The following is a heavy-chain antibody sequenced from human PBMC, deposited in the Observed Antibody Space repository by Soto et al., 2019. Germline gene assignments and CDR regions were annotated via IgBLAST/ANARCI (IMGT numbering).Heavy chain of an antibody. D-gene: IGHD3-3*01. V-gene: IGHV3-30-3*01. CDR2: ISDDGSNT. CDR1: GFTFSRHT. J-gene: IGHJ4*02. CDR3: ATEVYYDFWSGFNANRYSFDD. Sequence: QVQLVESGGGVVQPGRSLRLSCAASGFTFSRHTMHWVRQAPGKGLEWVAGISDDGSNTYYADSVKGRFTISRDNSKNARNLQMNSRRREDTAYHPCATEVYYDFWSGFNANRYSFDDWGRGTRVT.